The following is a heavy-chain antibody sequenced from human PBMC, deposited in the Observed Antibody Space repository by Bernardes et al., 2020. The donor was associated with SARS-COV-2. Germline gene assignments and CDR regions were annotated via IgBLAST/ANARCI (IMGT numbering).Heavy chain of an antibody. CDR2: FDPEDGET. Sequence: ASVKVSCKVSGYTLTELSMHWVRQAPGKGLEWMGGFDPEDGETIYAQKFQGRVTMTEDTSTDTAYMELSSLRSEDTAVYYCATDKWFGDQTRGYFDYWGQGTLVTVSS. D-gene: IGHD3-10*01. CDR1: GYTLTELS. J-gene: IGHJ4*02. CDR3: ATDKWFGDQTRGYFDY. V-gene: IGHV1-24*01.